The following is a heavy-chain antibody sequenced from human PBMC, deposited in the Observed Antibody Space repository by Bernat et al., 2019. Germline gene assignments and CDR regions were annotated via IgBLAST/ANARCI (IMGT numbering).Heavy chain of an antibody. V-gene: IGHV3-21*01. CDR3: ARHRAWELRDY. Sequence: EVQLVESGGGLVKPGGSLRLSCAASGFTLSSHGMNWVRQAPGKGLEWVSFISSSSNYIYYADSVKGRFTVSRDNAKNSLYLQMSSLRAEDTAVYYCARHRAWELRDYWGQGTLVTVSS. CDR1: GFTLSSHG. CDR2: ISSSSNYI. D-gene: IGHD1-26*01. J-gene: IGHJ4*02.